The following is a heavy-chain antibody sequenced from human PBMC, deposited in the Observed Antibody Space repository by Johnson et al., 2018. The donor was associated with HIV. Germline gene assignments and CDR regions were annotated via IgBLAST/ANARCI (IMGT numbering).Heavy chain of an antibody. V-gene: IGHV3-7*05. CDR3: AREWVNGAFDI. J-gene: IGHJ3*02. CDR1: GFTFSSYW. D-gene: IGHD1-1*01. CDR2: IKQDGSEK. Sequence: VQLVESGGGLVQPGGSLRLSCAASGFTFSSYWMHWVRQAPGKVLEWVANIKQDGSEKYYVDSVKGRFTISRDNAKNSLYLQMNSLRAEDTAVYYCAREWVNGAFDIWGQGTMVTVSS.